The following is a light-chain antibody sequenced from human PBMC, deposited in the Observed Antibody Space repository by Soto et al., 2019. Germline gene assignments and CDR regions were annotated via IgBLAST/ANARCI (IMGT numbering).Light chain of an antibody. Sequence: EIVMTQSPATLSVSPGERATLSCRASQSISSNLAWYRQKPGQGPRLLIYGASTRATGIPARFSGSGSGTEFTLTITSLQSEDFGVYYCQQYYNWPPLTFGGGTKVEIK. CDR1: QSISSN. CDR2: GAS. V-gene: IGKV3-15*01. J-gene: IGKJ4*01. CDR3: QQYYNWPPLT.